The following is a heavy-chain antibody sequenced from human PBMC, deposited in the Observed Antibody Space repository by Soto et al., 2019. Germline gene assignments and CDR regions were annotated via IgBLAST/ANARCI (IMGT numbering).Heavy chain of an antibody. Sequence: EVQLLESGGGLVQPGGSLRLSCAASGFTFSSYAMSWVRQAPGKGLEWVSAISGSGGSTYYADSVKGRFTISRDNSKNTLYLQMNSLRAEDTAVYYCANMRQTAIHYYYYGMDVWGQGTTVTVSS. CDR3: ANMRQTAIHYYYYGMDV. D-gene: IGHD5-18*01. V-gene: IGHV3-23*01. CDR1: GFTFSSYA. CDR2: ISGSGGST. J-gene: IGHJ6*02.